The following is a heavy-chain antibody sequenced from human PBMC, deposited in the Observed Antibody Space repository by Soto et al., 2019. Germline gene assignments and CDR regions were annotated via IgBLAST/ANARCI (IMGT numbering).Heavy chain of an antibody. V-gene: IGHV1-69*12. J-gene: IGHJ5*02. CDR1: GGTFTSYG. D-gene: IGHD7-27*01. CDR2: ILPLAKTV. CDR3: ATSGTGA. Sequence: QVQLVQSGAEVKKPGSSVKVSCRASGGTFTSYGISWVRQAPGQGLEWMGGILPLAKTVKYAQTFQGRVTITADESPRTMYMALGSLGSEDTALYYCATSGTGAWGQGTLVTVSS.